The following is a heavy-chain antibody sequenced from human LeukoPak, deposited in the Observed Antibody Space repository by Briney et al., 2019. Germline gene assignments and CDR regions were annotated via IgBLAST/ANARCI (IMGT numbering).Heavy chain of an antibody. CDR1: GFSFSSHE. V-gene: IGHV3-48*03. Sequence: QAGRSLRLSCAASGFSFSSHEMNWVRQAPGKGLEWVSYISRTGTYTYYSDSVKGRFTISRDNTRNSVFLQMESLRAEDTALYYCARDVITATDTAFWGQGTLVTVSS. CDR2: ISRTGTYT. J-gene: IGHJ4*02. D-gene: IGHD6-25*01. CDR3: ARDVITATDTAF.